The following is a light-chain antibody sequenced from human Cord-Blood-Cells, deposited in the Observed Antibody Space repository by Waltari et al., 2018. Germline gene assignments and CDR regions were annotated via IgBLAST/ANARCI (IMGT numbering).Light chain of an antibody. CDR2: SAS. V-gene: IGKV1-39*01. CDR3: QQSYSTPPS. J-gene: IGKJ2*03. CDR1: QSISSY. Sequence: DIQMTQSPSSLSASVGDRVTITCRASQSISSYLNWYQQKPRKAPKLLIYSASSLQSGVPSRFSGSESGTDFTLTISSLQPEDFATYYCQQSYSTPPSFGQGTKLEIK.